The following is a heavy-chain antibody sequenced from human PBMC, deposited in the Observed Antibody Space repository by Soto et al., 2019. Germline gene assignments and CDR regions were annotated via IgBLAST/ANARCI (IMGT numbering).Heavy chain of an antibody. CDR2: ITWNSRVL. CDR1: GLNFDDFA. Sequence: EFGGRLVQPGRSLRLSCVGTGLNFDDFAMHWVRQAPGKGLEWVSGITWNSRVLAYADSVKGRFTISRDNARNSLYLQMDSLRDEDTALYYCAKGRYDFWSPYYFDSWGQGTLVTVSS. J-gene: IGHJ4*02. V-gene: IGHV3-9*01. CDR3: AKGRYDFWSPYYFDS. D-gene: IGHD3-3*01.